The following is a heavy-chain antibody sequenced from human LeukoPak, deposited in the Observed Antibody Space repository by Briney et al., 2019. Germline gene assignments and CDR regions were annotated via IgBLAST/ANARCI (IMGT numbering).Heavy chain of an antibody. V-gene: IGHV3-21*01. CDR3: ARVNLLAARAPDY. CDR1: GFTFSSYS. CDR2: ISSSSSYI. J-gene: IGHJ4*02. D-gene: IGHD6-6*01. Sequence: GGSLRLSCAASGFTFSSYSMNWVRQAPGKGLEWVSSISSSSSYIYYADSVKGRFTISRDNAKNSLYLQMNSLRAEDTAVYYCARVNLLAARAPDYWGQGTLVTVSS.